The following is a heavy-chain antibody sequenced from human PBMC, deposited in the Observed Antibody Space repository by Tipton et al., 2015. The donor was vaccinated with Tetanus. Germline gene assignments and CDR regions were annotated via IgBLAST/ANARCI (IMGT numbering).Heavy chain of an antibody. D-gene: IGHD4-17*01. V-gene: IGHV4-61*01. CDR3: ARDERYGDYAY. J-gene: IGHJ4*02. CDR2: TYSSGST. Sequence: LRLSCTVSGASIGSISYYWSWIRQPPGKGLEWIGYTYSSGSTGYNPSLKRRVTISIDSSKNQFSLKLTSVTAADTAVYYCARDERYGDYAYWGQGTLVTVSS. CDR1: GASIGSISYY.